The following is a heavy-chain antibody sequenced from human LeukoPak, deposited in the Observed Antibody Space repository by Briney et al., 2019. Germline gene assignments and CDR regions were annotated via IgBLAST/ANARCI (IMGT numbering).Heavy chain of an antibody. J-gene: IGHJ4*02. CDR2: INYSGST. D-gene: IGHD3-3*01. V-gene: IGHV4-59*08. CDR1: GGSISGYY. CDR3: GGGFWSGYWDY. Sequence: SETLSLTCTVSGGSISGYYWSWIRQPPGRGLEWIGYINYSGSTNYNPSLKSRVTISVDTSKNQFSLKLSSVTAADTAVYYCGGGFWSGYWDYWGQGTLVTVSS.